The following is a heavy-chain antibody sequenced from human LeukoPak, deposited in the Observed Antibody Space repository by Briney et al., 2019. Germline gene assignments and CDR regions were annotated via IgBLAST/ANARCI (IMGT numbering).Heavy chain of an antibody. CDR3: ARLPTGYPNWFDT. Sequence: SETLSLTCAVSGGSISSISSSNWAWIRQPPGKGLELIAAIHYSGSTYYNPSFMSRVTISVDTSKNQFSLKLRSLTATDTAVYYCARLPTGYPNWFDTWGQGTLVTVSS. J-gene: IGHJ5*02. D-gene: IGHD5-18*01. V-gene: IGHV4-39*01. CDR1: GGSISSISSS. CDR2: IHYSGST.